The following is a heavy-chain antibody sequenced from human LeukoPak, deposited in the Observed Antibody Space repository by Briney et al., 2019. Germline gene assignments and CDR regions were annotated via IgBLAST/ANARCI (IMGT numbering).Heavy chain of an antibody. CDR3: ARALVGGPGAFDI. CDR1: GFTFSSRW. CDR2: INTDGTVT. J-gene: IGHJ3*02. Sequence: GGSLRLSCAASGFTFSSRWIHWVRQAPGKGLVWVSRINTDGTVTAYADSVKGRFTISRDNAKNTLYLQMNSLRVEDTAVYYCARALVGGPGAFDIWGQGTMVTVSS. V-gene: IGHV3-74*01. D-gene: IGHD4-23*01.